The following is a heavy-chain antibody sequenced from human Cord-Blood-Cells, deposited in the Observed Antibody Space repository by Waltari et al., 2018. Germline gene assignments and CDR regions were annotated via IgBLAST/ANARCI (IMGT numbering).Heavy chain of an antibody. Sequence: QVQLVESGGGVVQPGRSLRLSCAASGFTFSSHGMHWVRQAPGKGLEWVAVILYDGSNKYYADSVKGRFTISRDNSKNTLYLQMNSPRAEDTAVYYCARVDNWNDEKAFDIWGQGTMVTVSS. V-gene: IGHV3-33*01. CDR2: ILYDGSNK. D-gene: IGHD1-20*01. CDR3: ARVDNWNDEKAFDI. CDR1: GFTFSSHG. J-gene: IGHJ3*02.